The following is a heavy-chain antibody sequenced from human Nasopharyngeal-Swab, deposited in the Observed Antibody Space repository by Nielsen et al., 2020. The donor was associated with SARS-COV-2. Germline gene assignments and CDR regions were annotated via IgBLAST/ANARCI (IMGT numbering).Heavy chain of an antibody. J-gene: IGHJ6*03. CDR3: ASLSPHSIAAGHYYYYMDV. CDR2: MNPNSGNT. CDR1: GYTFTSYD. D-gene: IGHD6-13*01. Sequence: ASVKVSCKASGYTFTSYDINWVRKATGQGLEWMGWMNPNSGNTGYAQKFQGRVTMTRNTSISTAYMELSSLRSEDTAVYYCASLSPHSIAAGHYYYYMDVWGKGTTVTVSS. V-gene: IGHV1-8*01.